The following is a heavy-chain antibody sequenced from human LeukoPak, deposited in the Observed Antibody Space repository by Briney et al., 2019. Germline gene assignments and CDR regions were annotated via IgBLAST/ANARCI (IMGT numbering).Heavy chain of an antibody. J-gene: IGHJ4*02. CDR3: ARERAIASRRPYCFDY. CDR2: ISSSGSTI. D-gene: IGHD6-6*01. V-gene: IGHV3-11*01. CDR1: GFTFSDYY. Sequence: PGGSLRLSCAASGFTFSDYYMSWIRQAPGKGLEWISCISSSGSTIYYADSVKGRFTISRDDARNSLYLQMNSLRAEDTAVYYCARERAIASRRPYCFDYWGQGTLVTVSS.